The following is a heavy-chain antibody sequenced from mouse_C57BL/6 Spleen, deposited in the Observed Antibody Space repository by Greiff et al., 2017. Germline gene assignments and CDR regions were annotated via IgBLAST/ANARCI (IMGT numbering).Heavy chain of an antibody. D-gene: IGHD2-10*02. Sequence: VQLQQSGPELVKPGASVKISCKASGYTFTDYYMNWVKQSHGKSLEWIGDINPNNGGTIYNQKFKGKATLTVDKSSSTAYMELRSLTSEDSAVYYCARSGYDWYFDVWGTGTTVTVSS. V-gene: IGHV1-26*01. J-gene: IGHJ1*03. CDR3: ARSGYDWYFDV. CDR1: GYTFTDYY. CDR2: INPNNGGT.